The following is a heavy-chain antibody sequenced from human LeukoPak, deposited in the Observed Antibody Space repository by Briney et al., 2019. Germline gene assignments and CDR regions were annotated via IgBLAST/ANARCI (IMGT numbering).Heavy chain of an antibody. D-gene: IGHD4-17*01. CDR1: GFTFSSYS. Sequence: GGSLRLSCAASGFTFSSYSMNWVRQAPGKGLEWVSSISSSSSYIYYADSVKGRFTISRDNAKNSLYLQMNSLRAEDTAVYYCASDPDYGDFSPFDYWGQGTLVTVSS. V-gene: IGHV3-21*01. CDR2: ISSSSSYI. J-gene: IGHJ4*02. CDR3: ASDPDYGDFSPFDY.